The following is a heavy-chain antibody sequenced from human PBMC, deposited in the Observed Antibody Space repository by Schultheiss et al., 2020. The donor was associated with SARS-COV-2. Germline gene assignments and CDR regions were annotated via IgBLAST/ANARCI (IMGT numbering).Heavy chain of an antibody. V-gene: IGHV4-38-2*02. CDR1: GYSISTGYY. Sequence: SETLSLTCTVSGYSISTGYYWGWIRQPPGKGLEWIGEINHSGSTNYNPSLKSRVTISVDTSKNQFSLKLSSVTAADTAVYYCASGLDYGDYDRHYYYGMDVWGQGTTVTVSS. CDR2: INHSGST. J-gene: IGHJ6*02. D-gene: IGHD4-17*01. CDR3: ASGLDYGDYDRHYYYGMDV.